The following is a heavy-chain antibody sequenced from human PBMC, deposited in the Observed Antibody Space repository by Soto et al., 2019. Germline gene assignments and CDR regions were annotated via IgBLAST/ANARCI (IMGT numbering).Heavy chain of an antibody. D-gene: IGHD3-22*01. V-gene: IGHV4-30-2*01. J-gene: IGHJ3*02. CDR2: IYHSGST. CDR3: ARERRSYYYDSSGYYPHNDDAFDI. CDR1: GGSISSGGYS. Sequence: PSETLSLTCAGSGGSISSGGYSGSWIGQPPGKGLEWIGYIYHSGSTYYNPSLESRVTISVDRSKNQFSLKLSSVTAADTAVYYCARERRSYYYDSSGYYPHNDDAFDIWGQGTMVT.